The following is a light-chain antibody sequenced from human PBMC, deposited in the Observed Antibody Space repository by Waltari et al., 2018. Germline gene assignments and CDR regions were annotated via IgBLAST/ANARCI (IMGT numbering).Light chain of an antibody. CDR1: QSISGW. J-gene: IGKJ1*01. Sequence: DIQMTQSPSTLSAFVGARVPITCRASQSISGWLAWYQQKPGKAPNLLIFKASTLESGVPSRFSGSGSGTEFTLTINSLQPDDFATYYCQQYKSPTWTFGQGTKVEIK. V-gene: IGKV1-5*03. CDR3: QQYKSPTWT. CDR2: KAS.